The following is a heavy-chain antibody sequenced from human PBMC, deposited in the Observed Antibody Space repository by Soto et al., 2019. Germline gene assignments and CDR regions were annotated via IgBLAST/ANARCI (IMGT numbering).Heavy chain of an antibody. Sequence: ASVKVFCKASGYTFTSYYMHWVRQAPGQGLEWMGIINPSGGSTSYAQKFQGRVTMTRDTSTSTVYMELSSLRSEDTAVYYCARNYYDSSGYYIINYYFDYWGQGTLVTVSS. CDR2: INPSGGST. V-gene: IGHV1-46*01. CDR3: ARNYYDSSGYYIINYYFDY. CDR1: GYTFTSYY. D-gene: IGHD3-22*01. J-gene: IGHJ4*02.